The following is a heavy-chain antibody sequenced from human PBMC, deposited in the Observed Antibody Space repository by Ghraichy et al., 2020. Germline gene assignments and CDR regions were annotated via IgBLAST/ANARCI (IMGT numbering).Heavy chain of an antibody. CDR2: IYYTGST. CDR1: GGSVSSSSYY. Sequence: SETLSLTCTVSGGSVSSSSYYWGWIRQPPGKGLEWVGNIYYTGSTYYNPSLKSRVTISEDTSKNQFSLRLRSVTAADTAVYYCVRQGIEVADTWDYYGMDVWGQGTTVTVSS. CDR3: VRQGIEVADTWDYYGMDV. D-gene: IGHD3-16*01. V-gene: IGHV4-39*01. J-gene: IGHJ6*02.